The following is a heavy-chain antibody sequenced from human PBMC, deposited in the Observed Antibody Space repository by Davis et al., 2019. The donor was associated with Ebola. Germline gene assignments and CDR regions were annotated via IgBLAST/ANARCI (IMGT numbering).Heavy chain of an antibody. CDR1: GGSFSGYY. D-gene: IGHD4-17*01. V-gene: IGHV4-34*01. CDR2: INHSGRT. Sequence: MPSETLSLTCAVYGGSFSGYYWTWIRQPPGKGLEWIGEINHSGRTNYNPSLKSRVTISVDTSKNQFSLKLSSVTAADTAVYCCARTWPYGALGYWGQGTLVTVSS. CDR3: ARTWPYGALGY. J-gene: IGHJ4*02.